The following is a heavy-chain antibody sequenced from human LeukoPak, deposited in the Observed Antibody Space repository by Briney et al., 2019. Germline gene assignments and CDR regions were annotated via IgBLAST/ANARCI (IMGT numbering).Heavy chain of an antibody. J-gene: IGHJ5*02. CDR3: AREIVNSDGYCSGGSCYLRRVNWFDP. D-gene: IGHD2-15*01. V-gene: IGHV1-2*02. CDR2: INPNSGGT. Sequence: ASVKVSCKASGYTFTGYYMHWVRPAPGQGLEWMGWINPNSGGTNYAQKFQGRVTMTRDTSISTAYMELSRLRSDDTAVYYCAREIVNSDGYCSGGSCYLRRVNWFDPWGQGTLVTVSS. CDR1: GYTFTGYY.